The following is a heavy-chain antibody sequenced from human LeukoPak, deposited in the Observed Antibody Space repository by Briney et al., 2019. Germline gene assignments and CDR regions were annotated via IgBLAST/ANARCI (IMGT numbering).Heavy chain of an antibody. CDR3: ARGPLLLWFGELLPNYHWFDP. D-gene: IGHD3-10*01. J-gene: IGHJ5*02. V-gene: IGHV4-34*01. Sequence: SETLSLTCAVYGGSFSGYYWSWIRQPPGKGLEWIGEINHSGSTNYNPSLKSRVTISVDTSKNQFSLKLSSVTAADTAVYYCARGPLLLWFGELLPNYHWFDPWGQGTLVTVSS. CDR1: GGSFSGYY. CDR2: INHSGST.